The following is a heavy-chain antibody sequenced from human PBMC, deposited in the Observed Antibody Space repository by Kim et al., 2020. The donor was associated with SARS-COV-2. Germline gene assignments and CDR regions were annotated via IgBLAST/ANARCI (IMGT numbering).Heavy chain of an antibody. CDR1: GFTFSSYS. V-gene: IGHV3-21*01. CDR2: ISSSSSYI. CDR3: ARDGDLDDYGDYGDAFDI. Sequence: GGSLRLSCAASGFTFSSYSMNWVRQAPGKGLEWVSSISSSSSYIYYADSVKGRFTISRDNAKNSLYLQMNSLRAEDTAVYYCARDGDLDDYGDYGDAFDIWGQGTMVTVSS. J-gene: IGHJ3*02. D-gene: IGHD4-17*01.